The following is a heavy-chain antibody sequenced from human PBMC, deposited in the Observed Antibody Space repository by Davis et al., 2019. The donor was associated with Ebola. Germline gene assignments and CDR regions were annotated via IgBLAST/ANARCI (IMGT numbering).Heavy chain of an antibody. CDR2: IKQDGSEK. D-gene: IGHD2-2*01. J-gene: IGHJ6*02. Sequence: GESLKISCAASGFTFSSYWMSWVRQAPGKGLEWVANIKQDGSEKYYVDSVKGRFTISRDNAKNSLYLQMNSLRAEDTAVYYCASPGTSCYAAYCGMDVWGQGTTVTVSS. CDR3: ASPGTSCYAAYCGMDV. V-gene: IGHV3-7*01. CDR1: GFTFSSYW.